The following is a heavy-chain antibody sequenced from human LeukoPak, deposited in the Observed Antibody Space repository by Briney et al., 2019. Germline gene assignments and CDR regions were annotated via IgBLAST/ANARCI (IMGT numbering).Heavy chain of an antibody. CDR3: ASVGYYDILTGYYTPPNYYYGMDV. V-gene: IGHV4-4*02. J-gene: IGHJ6*02. CDR1: GGSISSSNW. D-gene: IGHD3-9*01. CDR2: IYHSGST. Sequence: SETLSLTCAVSGGSISSSNWWSWVRQPPGKGLEWIGEIYHSGSTNYNPSLKSRVTISVDKSKNRFSLKLSSVTAADTAVYYCASVGYYDILTGYYTPPNYYYGMDVWGQGTTVTVSS.